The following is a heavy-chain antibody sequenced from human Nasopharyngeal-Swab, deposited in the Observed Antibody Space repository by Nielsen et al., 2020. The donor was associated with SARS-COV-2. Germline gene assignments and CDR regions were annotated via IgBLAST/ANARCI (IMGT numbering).Heavy chain of an antibody. V-gene: IGHV1-18*04. CDR1: GYTFTNYV. D-gene: IGHD3-3*01. CDR2: VSAYSGYT. CDR3: ARGSHYDFWSGYDGDY. J-gene: IGHJ4*02. Sequence: ASVKVSCKSSGYTFTNYVVGWVRQAPGQGLEWLGWVSAYSGYTSYVQKVQDRVTMTTDTSTSTAYMELRSLRSDDTAVYYCARGSHYDFWSGYDGDYWGQGTLVTVSS.